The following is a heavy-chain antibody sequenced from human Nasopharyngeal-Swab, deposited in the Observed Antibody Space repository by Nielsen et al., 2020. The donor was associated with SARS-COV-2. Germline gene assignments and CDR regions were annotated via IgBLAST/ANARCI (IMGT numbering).Heavy chain of an antibody. Sequence: SETLSLTCTVSGGSVSSGSYYWSWIRQPPGKGLEWIGYIYYSGSTNYNPPLKSRVIISVDTSKNQFSLKLSSVTAADTAVYYCARDHKGSSPYFDYWGQGTLVTVSS. CDR2: IYYSGST. CDR1: GGSVSSGSYY. D-gene: IGHD6-6*01. V-gene: IGHV4-61*01. CDR3: ARDHKGSSPYFDY. J-gene: IGHJ4*02.